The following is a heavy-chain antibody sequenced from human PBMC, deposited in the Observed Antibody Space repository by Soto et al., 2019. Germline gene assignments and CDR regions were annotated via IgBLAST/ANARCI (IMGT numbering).Heavy chain of an antibody. Sequence: QVQLVESGGGVVQPGRSLRLSCAASGFTFSSYAMHWVRQAPGKGLEWVAVISYDGSNKYYADSVKGRFTISRDNSKNTLYLQMNSLRAEDTAVYYCARDEGRSVFWSLDYWGQGTLVTVSS. V-gene: IGHV3-30-3*01. D-gene: IGHD6-25*01. CDR1: GFTFSSYA. CDR2: ISYDGSNK. J-gene: IGHJ4*02. CDR3: ARDEGRSVFWSLDY.